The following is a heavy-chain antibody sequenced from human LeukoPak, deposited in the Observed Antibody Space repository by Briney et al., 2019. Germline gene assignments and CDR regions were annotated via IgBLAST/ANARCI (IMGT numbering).Heavy chain of an antibody. D-gene: IGHD2-21*02. Sequence: PSETLSLTCTVSGGSISGYYWSWIRQPPGKGLEWIGEINHSGSTNYNPSLKSRVTISVDTSKNQFSLKLSSVTAADTAVYYCARGGRSIVVVTALQPWGQGTLVTVSS. CDR3: ARGGRSIVVVTALQP. CDR1: GGSISGYY. V-gene: IGHV4-34*01. J-gene: IGHJ5*02. CDR2: INHSGST.